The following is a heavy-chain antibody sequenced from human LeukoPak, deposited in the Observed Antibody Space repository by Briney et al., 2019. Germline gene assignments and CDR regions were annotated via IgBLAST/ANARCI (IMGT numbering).Heavy chain of an antibody. Sequence: PSQTLSLTCSVSGGSITSANHFCRWIRQPPREGLEWVVYIRPGGIAWYNPSLTSRAVISIDTSKNQFSLTVNSVTAADTAMYYCAREVDIPVDSDGFDLWGQGAMVTVSS. CDR3: AREVDIPVDSDGFDL. J-gene: IGHJ3*01. CDR2: IRPGGIA. V-gene: IGHV4-30-4*08. D-gene: IGHD5-12*01. CDR1: GGSITSANHF.